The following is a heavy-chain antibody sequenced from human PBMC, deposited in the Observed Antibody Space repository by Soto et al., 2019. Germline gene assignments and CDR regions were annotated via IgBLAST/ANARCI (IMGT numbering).Heavy chain of an antibody. Sequence: ASVKVSCKASGYTFTSYDINWVRQATGQGLEWMGWMNPNSGNTGYAQKFQGRVTMTRNTSISTAYMELSSLRSEDTAVYYCARGNPDILTGYPNWFDPWGQGTLVTVSS. V-gene: IGHV1-8*01. CDR2: MNPNSGNT. J-gene: IGHJ5*02. CDR1: GYTFTSYD. D-gene: IGHD3-9*01. CDR3: ARGNPDILTGYPNWFDP.